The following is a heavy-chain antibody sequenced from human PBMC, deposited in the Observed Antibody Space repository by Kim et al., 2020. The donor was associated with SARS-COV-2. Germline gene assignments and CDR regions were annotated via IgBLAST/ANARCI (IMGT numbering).Heavy chain of an antibody. CDR1: GKTLTDLS. CDR3: RTAPSETDRGLEC. CDR2: FDPEDDGT. V-gene: IGHV1-24*01. Sequence: ASVKVSCKVSGKTLTDLSMHWVRQAPGKGLEWMAGFDPEDDGTIYAQTFAGRVTLTEDTSTGTAYMELSSLTPEDTAIYYCRTAPSETDRGLECWGQGTLVTVFS. J-gene: IGHJ4*02. D-gene: IGHD2-21*02.